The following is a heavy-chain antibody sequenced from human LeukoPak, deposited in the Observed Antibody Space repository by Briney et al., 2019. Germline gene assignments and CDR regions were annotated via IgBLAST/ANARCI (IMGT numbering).Heavy chain of an antibody. D-gene: IGHD3-10*01. Sequence: ASVKVSCKASGYTFTGYYMHWVRQAPGQGLEWMGWINPSSGGTNYAQKFQGRVTMTRDTSISTAYMELSRLRSDDTAVYYCARDRRYYGSGSSSPGFDPWGQGTLVTVSS. J-gene: IGHJ5*02. V-gene: IGHV1-2*02. CDR2: INPSSGGT. CDR1: GYTFTGYY. CDR3: ARDRRYYGSGSSSPGFDP.